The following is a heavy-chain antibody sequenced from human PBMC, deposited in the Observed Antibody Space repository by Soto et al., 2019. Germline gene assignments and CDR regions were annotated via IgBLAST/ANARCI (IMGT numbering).Heavy chain of an antibody. CDR1: LDSISNSY. D-gene: IGHD3-22*01. CDR2: IYSSGNV. V-gene: IGHV4-4*07. CDR3: AKGRGFYSDNYFDP. J-gene: IGHJ5*02. Sequence: QVQLLESGPGLVKPSETLSLTCSVSLDSISNSYWTWIRQPAGKGLEWIGHIYSSGNVNYNPSLKSRVTMSLDTSKNQFSLSLKSVTAADTAIYYCAKGRGFYSDNYFDPWGQGTQVTVSS.